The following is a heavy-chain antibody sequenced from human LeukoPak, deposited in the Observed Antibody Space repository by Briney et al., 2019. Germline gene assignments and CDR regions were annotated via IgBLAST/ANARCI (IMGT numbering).Heavy chain of an antibody. V-gene: IGHV3-7*03. CDR3: ARARAGYYALFQH. J-gene: IGHJ1*01. Sequence: PGGSLRLSCAASGFTFSNYWMLWVRQAPGKGLEWVASIKQDGSEKYYVDSMKGRFTISRDNAKNSLYLQMNSLRAEDTAFYFCARARAGYYALFQHWGQGSLVIVSS. CDR1: GFTFSNYW. D-gene: IGHD4-17*01. CDR2: IKQDGSEK.